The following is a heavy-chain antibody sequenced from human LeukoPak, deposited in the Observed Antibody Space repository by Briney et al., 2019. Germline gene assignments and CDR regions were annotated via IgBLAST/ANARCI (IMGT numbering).Heavy chain of an antibody. J-gene: IGHJ4*02. CDR3: ARVSPITMVRGVITEPPDY. D-gene: IGHD3-10*01. Sequence: PSETLSLTCAVSGGSISSYYWSWIRQPPGKGLEWIGYIYYSGSTNYNPSLKSRVTISVDTSKNQFSLKLSSVTAADTAVYYCARVSPITMVRGVITEPPDYWGQGTLVTVSS. V-gene: IGHV4-59*01. CDR1: GGSISSYY. CDR2: IYYSGST.